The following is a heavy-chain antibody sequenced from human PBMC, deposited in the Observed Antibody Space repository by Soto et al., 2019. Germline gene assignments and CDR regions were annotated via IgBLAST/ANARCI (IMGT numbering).Heavy chain of an antibody. D-gene: IGHD2-15*01. CDR1: GYTFTSYD. CDR2: MNPNSGNT. J-gene: IGHJ5*02. Sequence: QVQLVQSGAEVKKPGASVKVSCKASGYTFTSYDINWVRQATGQGLEWMGWMNPNSGNTGYAQKFQGRDTMTRNTSISTAYMELSSLRSEDTAVYYCARVEAYCSGGSCYSNWFDPWGQGTLVTVSS. V-gene: IGHV1-8*01. CDR3: ARVEAYCSGGSCYSNWFDP.